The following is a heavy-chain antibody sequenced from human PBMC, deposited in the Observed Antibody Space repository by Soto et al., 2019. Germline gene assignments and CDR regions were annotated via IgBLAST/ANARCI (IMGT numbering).Heavy chain of an antibody. CDR2: ISSSSSYI. V-gene: IGHV3-21*01. CDR1: GFTFSSYS. J-gene: IGHJ4*02. CDR3: ARETYYYDSSGYYQAFDY. Sequence: PGGSLRLSCAASGFTFSSYSRNWVRQAPGKRLEWVSSISSSSSYIYYADSVKGRFTISRDNAKNSLYLQMNSLRAEDTAVYYCARETYYYDSSGYYQAFDYWGQGTLVTVSS. D-gene: IGHD3-22*01.